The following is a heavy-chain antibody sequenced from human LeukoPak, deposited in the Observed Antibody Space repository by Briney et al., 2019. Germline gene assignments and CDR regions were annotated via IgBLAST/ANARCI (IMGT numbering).Heavy chain of an antibody. J-gene: IGHJ6*03. V-gene: IGHV4-34*01. CDR3: ARGLSYSSSWYDYYYMDV. CDR2: INHSGST. Sequence: NPSETLSLTCAVYGGSFSGYYWSWIRQPPGKGLEWIGEINHSGSTNYNPSLKSRVTISVDTSKNQFSLKLSSVTAADTAVYYCARGLSYSSSWYDYYYMDVWGKGTTVTVSS. CDR1: GGSFSGYY. D-gene: IGHD6-13*01.